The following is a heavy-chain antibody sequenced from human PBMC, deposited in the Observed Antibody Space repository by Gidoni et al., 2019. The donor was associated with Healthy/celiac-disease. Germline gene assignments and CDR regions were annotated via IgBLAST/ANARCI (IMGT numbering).Heavy chain of an antibody. J-gene: IGHJ4*02. Sequence: QVQLVQSGAEVKKPGASVKVSCKVSGYTLTELSMHGVRQAHGKGLEWMGGFDPEDGETSQAQKFQGRVTMAEDTSTDTDYMELSRLRSEDTAVYYCATPPYDSSGYFYIHWGQGTLVTVSS. CDR2: FDPEDGET. V-gene: IGHV1-24*01. CDR3: ATPPYDSSGYFYIH. CDR1: GYTLTELS. D-gene: IGHD3-22*01.